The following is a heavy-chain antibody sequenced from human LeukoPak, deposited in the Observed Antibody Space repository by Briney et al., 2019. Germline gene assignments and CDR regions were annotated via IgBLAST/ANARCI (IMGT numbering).Heavy chain of an antibody. Sequence: GGSLRLSCAASGFTISSYWMSWVRQAPGKGLEWVANIKQVGTERYYLDSVKGRFTISRDNAKNSVYLQMNSLRAEDTAVYYSARADYAVPGGDYWGQGTLVTVSS. CDR3: ARADYAVPGGDY. V-gene: IGHV3-7*01. D-gene: IGHD6-19*01. J-gene: IGHJ4*02. CDR1: GFTISSYW. CDR2: IKQVGTER.